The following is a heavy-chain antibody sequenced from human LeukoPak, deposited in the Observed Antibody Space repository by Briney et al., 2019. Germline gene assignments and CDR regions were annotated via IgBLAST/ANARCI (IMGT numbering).Heavy chain of an antibody. J-gene: IGHJ4*02. CDR3: ASLAIGGSGSDGNFDY. CDR2: IIPILGIA. CDR1: GGTFSSYA. D-gene: IGHD3-10*01. V-gene: IGHV1-69*04. Sequence: SVKVSCKASGGTFSSYAISWVRQPPGQGLEWMGRIIPILGIANYAQKFQGRVTITADKSTSTAYMELNSLRSEDTAVYYCASLAIGGSGSDGNFDYWGQGTLVTVSS.